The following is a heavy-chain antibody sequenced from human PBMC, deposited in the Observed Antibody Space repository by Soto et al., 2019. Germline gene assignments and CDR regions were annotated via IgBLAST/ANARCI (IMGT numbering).Heavy chain of an antibody. Sequence: QVQLVESGGGWFHPGGSLRLPGVDSGSTLSGFGMYGVRQAPGKGREGVAVISPDGNTKYYGDSVRGRFTISRDNSKNTLYLLMNSLRTEDTAVYYCANSPGTAAVGSHYWGQGTLVTVSS. D-gene: IGHD6-13*01. CDR1: GSTLSGFG. CDR3: ANSPGTAAVGSHY. V-gene: IGHV3-30*18. CDR2: ISPDGNTK. J-gene: IGHJ4*02.